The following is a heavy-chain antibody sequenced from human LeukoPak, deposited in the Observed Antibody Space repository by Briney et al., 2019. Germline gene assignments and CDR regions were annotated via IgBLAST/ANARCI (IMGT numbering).Heavy chain of an antibody. CDR1: GGSFSGYY. J-gene: IGHJ4*02. CDR3: ARRWGLREFDY. Sequence: SETLSLTCAVYGGSFSGYYWSWIRQPPGKGLEWIGEINHSGSTNYNPSLKSRVTISVDTSKNQFSLKLSSVTAADTAVYYCARRWGLREFDYWGQGTLVTVSS. V-gene: IGHV4-34*01. CDR2: INHSGST. D-gene: IGHD3-16*01.